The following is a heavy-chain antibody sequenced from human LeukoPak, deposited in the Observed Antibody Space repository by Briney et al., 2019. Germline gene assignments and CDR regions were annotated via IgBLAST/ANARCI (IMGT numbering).Heavy chain of an antibody. CDR3: ARAPSSSSIHSYYYYYMDV. J-gene: IGHJ6*03. Sequence: ASVKVSCTASGGTFSSYAISWVRQAPGQGLEWMGGIIPIFGTANYAQKFQGRVTITADESTSTAYMELSSLRSEDTAVYYCARAPSSSSIHSYYYYYMDVWGKGTTVTVSS. V-gene: IGHV1-69*01. D-gene: IGHD6-6*01. CDR2: IIPIFGTA. CDR1: GGTFSSYA.